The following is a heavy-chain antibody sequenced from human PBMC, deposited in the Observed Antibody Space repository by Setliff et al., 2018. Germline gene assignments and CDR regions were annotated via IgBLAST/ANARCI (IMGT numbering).Heavy chain of an antibody. V-gene: IGHV4-39*07. Sequence: PSETLSLTCTVSGGSISSSSHYWGWIRQPPGKGLEWIGSIYYTGSTYYNPSLKSRVTMSVDTSKRQFSLKLGSATAADTAVYYCARGKMDVVAVAGKYCVMDVWGQGTTVTVSS. CDR1: GGSISSSSHY. D-gene: IGHD6-19*01. CDR2: IYYTGST. CDR3: ARGKMDVVAVAGKYCVMDV. J-gene: IGHJ6*02.